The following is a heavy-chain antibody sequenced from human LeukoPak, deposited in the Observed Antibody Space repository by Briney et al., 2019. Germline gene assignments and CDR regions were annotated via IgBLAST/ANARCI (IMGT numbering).Heavy chain of an antibody. CDR1: GFTFSRYA. Sequence: GGSLRLSCAASGFTFSRYAMHWVRQAPGKGLEWVAVVSHDGGNKYYADSVKGRFTISRDNSKNTLYLQMNSLRAEDTALFYCARGLAYNFDSSAYFLDYWGQGTLVTVSS. CDR2: VSHDGGNK. CDR3: ARGLAYNFDSSAYFLDY. J-gene: IGHJ4*02. D-gene: IGHD3-22*01. V-gene: IGHV3-30*04.